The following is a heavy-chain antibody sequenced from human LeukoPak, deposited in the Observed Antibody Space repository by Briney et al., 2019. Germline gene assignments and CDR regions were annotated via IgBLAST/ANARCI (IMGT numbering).Heavy chain of an antibody. CDR3: TTDGGLTTVTTYADFDY. Sequence: GGSLRLSCAASGFSFNNAWMSWVRQAPGKGLEWVGRIKSKTEGEATDYAAPMKGRFTISRDDSKNTLTLQINSLKTGDTGVYYCTTDGGLTTVTTYADFDYWGQGTLVTVSS. V-gene: IGHV3-15*01. D-gene: IGHD4-17*01. CDR1: GFSFNNAW. J-gene: IGHJ4*02. CDR2: IKSKTEGEAT.